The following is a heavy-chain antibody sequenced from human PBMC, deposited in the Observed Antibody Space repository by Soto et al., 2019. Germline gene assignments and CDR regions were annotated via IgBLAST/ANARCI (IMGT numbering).Heavy chain of an antibody. CDR1: GDSVSSNSAA. Sequence: SETLSLTCAISGDSVSSNSAAWNWIRQSPSRGLEWLGRTYYRSKWYNDYAVSVKSRITINPDTSKNQFSLQLNSVTPEDTAVYYCARVKSIAVVSTRCLMLPAAFYTRGQGSIVTVS. CDR2: TYYRSKWYN. V-gene: IGHV6-1*01. D-gene: IGHD6-19*01. J-gene: IGHJ3*02. CDR3: ARVKSIAVVSTRCLMLPAAFYT.